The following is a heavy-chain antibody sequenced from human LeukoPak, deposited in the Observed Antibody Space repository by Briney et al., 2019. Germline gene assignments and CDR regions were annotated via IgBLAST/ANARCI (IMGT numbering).Heavy chain of an antibody. CDR1: GFTFSSYA. J-gene: IGHJ4*02. Sequence: GGSLRLPCAASGFTFSSYAMGWVRQAPGKGLDWFSAISGGSVGATYYADAVKGRFTISRDNSKTTLYLEMNSLRAEDTAVYYCAKGSSSGRPYFFDYWGQGSLVAVSS. V-gene: IGHV3-23*01. D-gene: IGHD3-3*01. CDR3: AKGSSSGRPYFFDY. CDR2: ISGGSVGAT.